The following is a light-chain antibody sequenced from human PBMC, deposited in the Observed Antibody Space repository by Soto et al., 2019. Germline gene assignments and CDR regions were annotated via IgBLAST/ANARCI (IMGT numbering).Light chain of an antibody. Sequence: EIVLTQSPGTLSLSPGDRATLSCRASQSVSFSYLAWYQQKAGQAPRLLIYGATSRATGIPDRFSGSESGTDFTLTISRLEPEDFEVYYCQQYGSSPLTFGGGTKVEIK. J-gene: IGKJ4*01. CDR3: QQYGSSPLT. CDR2: GAT. V-gene: IGKV3-20*01. CDR1: QSVSFSY.